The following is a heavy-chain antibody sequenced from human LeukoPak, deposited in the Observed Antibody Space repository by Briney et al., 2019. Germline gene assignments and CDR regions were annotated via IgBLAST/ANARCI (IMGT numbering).Heavy chain of an antibody. V-gene: IGHV3-53*01. CDR3: ARDWKTNSFDY. Sequence: PGGSLRLSCAASGFTVSSNYMSWVRQAPGKGLEWVSIIYSGGNTYFPDSVKGRFTISRDISKNTLYLQMDSLRAEDTAIYYCARDWKTNSFDYWGQGTLVTVSS. J-gene: IGHJ4*02. CDR1: GFTVSSNY. CDR2: IYSGGNT. D-gene: IGHD1-1*01.